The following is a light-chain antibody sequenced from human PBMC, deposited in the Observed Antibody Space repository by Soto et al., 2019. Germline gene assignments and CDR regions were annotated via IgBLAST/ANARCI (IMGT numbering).Light chain of an antibody. J-gene: IGKJ1*01. CDR1: QSIDSW. V-gene: IGKV1-5*03. Sequence: DIQMTQSPSTLSASVGDRVTITCRASQSIDSWLAWYQHKPGKAPKLLIFKASTLETGVPSRFSCSGSETEFTLTISSLQPDDSATYYCQPYISYSRPFGQGTKVELK. CDR3: QPYISYSRP. CDR2: KAS.